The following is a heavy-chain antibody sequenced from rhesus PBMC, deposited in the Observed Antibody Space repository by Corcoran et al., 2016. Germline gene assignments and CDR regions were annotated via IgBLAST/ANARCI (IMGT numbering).Heavy chain of an antibody. CDR3: AREFWGDVH. CDR2: IRRGGST. D-gene: IGHD3-34*01. Sequence: ELQLVESGGGLAKPGGTLGLSCAASGFPFSCSTLPWGRQAPGKGLDWVSAIRRGGSTDYADSVKGRFTISRDNSKNTLSLQMSSLRPEDTAVYYCAREFWGDVHWGQGVLVTVSS. J-gene: IGHJ4*01. V-gene: IGHV3-103*01. CDR1: GFPFSCST.